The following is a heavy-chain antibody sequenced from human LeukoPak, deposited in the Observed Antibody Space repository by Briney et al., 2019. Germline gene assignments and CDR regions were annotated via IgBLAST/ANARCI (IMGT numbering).Heavy chain of an antibody. CDR1: GYSFTCWW. D-gene: IGHD6-19*01. Sequence: PGQSLKISCRGSGYSFTCWWISWVRQMPGKGLEWMGNINPSDSYTNYSPSFQGHATISADKSIRTANMQWSSMKASDIAMYYCARHVEQSGCPRHFDCWGQGTLVTVS. V-gene: IGHV5-10-1*01. CDR2: INPSDSYT. J-gene: IGHJ4*02. CDR3: ARHVEQSGCPRHFDC.